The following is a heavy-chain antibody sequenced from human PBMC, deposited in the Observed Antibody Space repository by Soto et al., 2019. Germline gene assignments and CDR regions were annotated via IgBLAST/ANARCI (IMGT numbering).Heavy chain of an antibody. V-gene: IGHV1-46*01. D-gene: IGHD3-22*01. CDR3: ARENYYYDSSGYDLGGAFDI. Sequence: SASVKVSCKASGYTFTSCYMHWVRQAPGQGLEWMGIINPSGGSTSYAQKFQGRVTMTRDTSTSTVYMELSSLRSEDTAVYYCARENYYYDSSGYDLGGAFDIWGQGTMVTFSS. CDR1: GYTFTSCY. CDR2: INPSGGST. J-gene: IGHJ3*02.